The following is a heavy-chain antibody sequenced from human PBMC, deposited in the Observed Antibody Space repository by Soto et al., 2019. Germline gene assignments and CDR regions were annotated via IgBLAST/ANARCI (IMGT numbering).Heavy chain of an antibody. CDR1: GYTFTDYH. CDR3: AREGGSETLQPSYNWFDT. Sequence: ASVKVSCKASGYTFTDYHIHWVRQAPGQGLEFMGWINANNGGAGSAQQFQGRVTVTRDTSITTVYMELSNLRSDDTAVYYCAREGGSETLQPSYNWFDTWGQGILVTVSS. J-gene: IGHJ5*02. D-gene: IGHD6-25*01. CDR2: INANNGGA. V-gene: IGHV1-2*02.